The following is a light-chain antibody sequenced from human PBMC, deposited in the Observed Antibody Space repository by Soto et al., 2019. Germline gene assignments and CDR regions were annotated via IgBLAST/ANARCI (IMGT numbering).Light chain of an antibody. CDR3: QSYDSSLSGGV. J-gene: IGLJ3*02. CDR1: SSNIGAGYD. V-gene: IGLV1-40*01. CDR2: GNS. Sequence: SVLTQPPSVSGAPGQRVTISCTGSSSNIGAGYDVHWYEQLPGTAPKLLIYGNSNRPSGVPDRLSGSKSGTSASLAITGLQAEDEADYYCQSYDSSLSGGVFGGGTKVTVL.